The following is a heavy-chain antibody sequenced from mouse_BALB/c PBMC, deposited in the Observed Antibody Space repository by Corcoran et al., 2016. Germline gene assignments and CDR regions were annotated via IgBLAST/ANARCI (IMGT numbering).Heavy chain of an antibody. Sequence: QVQLQQSGAELMKPGASVKISCKATGYTFSSYWIEWVKQRPGHGLEWIGEILPGSGSTNYNEKFKGKATFTADTSSNTAYMQLSSLTSEDSAVYYCARKGVGNYYAMDYWGQGTSVTVSS. CDR1: GYTFSSYW. CDR3: ARKGVGNYYAMDY. J-gene: IGHJ4*01. CDR2: ILPGSGST. V-gene: IGHV1-9*01. D-gene: IGHD2-1*01.